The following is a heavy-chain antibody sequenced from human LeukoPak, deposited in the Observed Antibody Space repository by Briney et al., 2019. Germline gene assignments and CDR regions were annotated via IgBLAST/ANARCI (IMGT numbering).Heavy chain of an antibody. J-gene: IGHJ5*02. D-gene: IGHD5/OR15-5a*01. Sequence: GASVKVSCKASGYIFTSYYMHWVRRAPGQGLEWIGWINTHSGNAKYAERFRGRVTMTTDTSTSTAYLDLRSLTTDDTAVYYCARDKRPSTREIWLDPWGQGTLVTVSS. CDR3: ARDKRPSTREIWLDP. CDR1: GYIFTSYY. V-gene: IGHV1-18*04. CDR2: INTHSGNA.